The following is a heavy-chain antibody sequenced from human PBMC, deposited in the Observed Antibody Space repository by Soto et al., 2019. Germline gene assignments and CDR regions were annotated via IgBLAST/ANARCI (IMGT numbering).Heavy chain of an antibody. Sequence: XSVKVSCKASGYPFISYYMHWVRQAPGQGLEWMGISSPSGTSTTYAQKFQGRVTMARDTSTSTVYMELSSLRSEDTAVYYCARHSRSGYDTATFDSWGQGTLVTVSS. CDR3: ARHSRSGYDTATFDS. V-gene: IGHV1-46*01. J-gene: IGHJ4*02. CDR2: SSPSGTST. D-gene: IGHD5-12*01. CDR1: GYPFISYY.